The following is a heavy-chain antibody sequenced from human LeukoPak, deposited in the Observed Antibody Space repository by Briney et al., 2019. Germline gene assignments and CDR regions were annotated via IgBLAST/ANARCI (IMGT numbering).Heavy chain of an antibody. CDR2: INHSGST. D-gene: IGHD1-26*01. CDR1: GGSFSGYY. J-gene: IGHJ4*02. V-gene: IGHV4-34*01. CDR3: ARASAAGGATVFDY. Sequence: SETLSLTCAVYGGSFSGYYWSWIRQPPGKGLERIGEINHSGSTNYNPSLKSRVTISVDTSKNQFSLKLSSVTAADTAVYYCARASAAGGATVFDYWGQGTLVTVSS.